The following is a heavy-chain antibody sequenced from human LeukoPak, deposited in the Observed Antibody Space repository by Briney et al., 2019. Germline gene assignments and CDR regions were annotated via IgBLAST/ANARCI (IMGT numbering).Heavy chain of an antibody. CDR3: ARGARGVSGYYFDY. V-gene: IGHV3-20*04. CDR1: GFTFDDYG. CDR2: INWNGGST. Sequence: GGSLRLSCAASGFTFDDYGMSWVRQAPGKGLEWVSGINWNGGSTGYANSVKGRFTISRDNAKNSLYLQMNSLRAKDTALYYCARGARGVSGYYFDYWGQGTLVTVSS. J-gene: IGHJ4*02. D-gene: IGHD3-10*01.